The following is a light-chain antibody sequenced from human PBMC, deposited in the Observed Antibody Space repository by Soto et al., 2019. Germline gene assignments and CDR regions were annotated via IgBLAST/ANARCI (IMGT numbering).Light chain of an antibody. V-gene: IGKV3-20*01. J-gene: IGKJ1*01. CDR2: GAS. CDR3: QQYGSSRT. CDR1: QSVSSN. Sequence: ILMTHAPATLSVSPGAIATLSCRASQSVSSNLAWYQQKPGQAPRLLIYGASSRATGIPDRFSGSGSGTDFTLTISRLEPEDFAVYYCQQYGSSRTFGQGTKVDI.